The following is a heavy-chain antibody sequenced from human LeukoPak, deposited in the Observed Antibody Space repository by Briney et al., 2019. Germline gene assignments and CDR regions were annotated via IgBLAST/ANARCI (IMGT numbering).Heavy chain of an antibody. J-gene: IGHJ4*02. CDR2: IYYSGST. CDR1: GGSISSSSYY. CDR3: AGFGETNDY. D-gene: IGHD3-10*01. V-gene: IGHV4-31*03. Sequence: KPSETLSLTCTVSGGSISSSSYYWGWIRQPPGKGLEWIGYIYYSGSTYYNPSLKSRVTISVDTSKNQFSLKLSSVTAADTAVYYCAGFGETNDYWGQGTLVTVSS.